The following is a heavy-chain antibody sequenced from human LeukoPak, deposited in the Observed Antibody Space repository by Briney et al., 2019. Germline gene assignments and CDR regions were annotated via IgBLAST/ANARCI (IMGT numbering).Heavy chain of an antibody. V-gene: IGHV1-18*01. CDR1: GYTFTSYG. CDR3: ARADGVDTVTEILFDY. D-gene: IGHD4-17*01. J-gene: IGHJ4*02. Sequence: GASVKVSCKASGYTFTSYGISWVRQAPGQGLEWMGWISAYNGNTNYAQKLQGRVTMTTDTSTSTAYMELRSLRSDDTAVYYCARADGVDTVTEILFDYWGQGTLVTVSS. CDR2: ISAYNGNT.